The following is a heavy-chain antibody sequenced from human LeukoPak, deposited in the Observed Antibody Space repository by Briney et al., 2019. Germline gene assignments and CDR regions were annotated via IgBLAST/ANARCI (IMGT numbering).Heavy chain of an antibody. CDR2: IRGKGGTI. CDR3: ARITLEPGYCSSTSCYPTPYFDY. D-gene: IGHD2-2*01. V-gene: IGHV3-48*03. Sequence: GGSLRLSCAASGFTLVGYKINWVPRAPGKGLEWFSNIRGKGGTIEYAASVKGRFDISRDNAKNSLYLQMNSLRAEVTAVYYCARITLEPGYCSSTSCYPTPYFDYWGQGTLVTVSS. J-gene: IGHJ4*02. CDR1: GFTLVGYK.